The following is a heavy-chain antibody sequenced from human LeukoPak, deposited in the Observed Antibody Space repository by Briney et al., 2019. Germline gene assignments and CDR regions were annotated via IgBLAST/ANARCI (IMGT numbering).Heavy chain of an antibody. CDR3: ARDPTRSGLDY. CDR2: IYYSGST. J-gene: IGHJ4*02. D-gene: IGHD4-11*01. CDR1: GGSIISYY. Sequence: PSETLSLTCTVSGGSIISYYWSWIRQPPGKGLEWIGYIYYSGSTNYNPSLKSRVTISVDTSKNQFSLKLSSVTAADTAVYYCARDPTRSGLDYWGQGTLVTVSS. V-gene: IGHV4-59*01.